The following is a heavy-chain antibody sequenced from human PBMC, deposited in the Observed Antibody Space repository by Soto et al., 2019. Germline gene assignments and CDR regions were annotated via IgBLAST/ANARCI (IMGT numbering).Heavy chain of an antibody. CDR3: ARDGRELLAVPYAFDI. CDR1: GESLSGYY. Sequence: SECLALACAVCGESLSGYYWGGIRQHPGKGLEWIGEINHSGSTNYNPSLKSRVTISVDTSKNQFSLKLSSVTAADTAVYYCARDGRELLAVPYAFDIWGQGTMVTVSS. CDR2: INHSGST. V-gene: IGHV4-34*01. D-gene: IGHD1-26*01. J-gene: IGHJ3*02.